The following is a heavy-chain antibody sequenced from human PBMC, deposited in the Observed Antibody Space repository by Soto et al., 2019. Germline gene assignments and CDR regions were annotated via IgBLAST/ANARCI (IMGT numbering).Heavy chain of an antibody. D-gene: IGHD6-19*01. CDR1: GFTFSDYY. CDR3: AREWKGEWLVQKWPHYYMDV. J-gene: IGHJ6*03. V-gene: IGHV3-11*01. CDR2: ISSSGSTI. Sequence: GGSLRLSCAASGFTFSDYYMSWIRQAPGKGLEWVSYISSSGSTIYYADSVKGRFTISRDNAKNSLYLQMNSLRAEDTAVYYCAREWKGEWLVQKWPHYYMDVWGKGTTVTVSS.